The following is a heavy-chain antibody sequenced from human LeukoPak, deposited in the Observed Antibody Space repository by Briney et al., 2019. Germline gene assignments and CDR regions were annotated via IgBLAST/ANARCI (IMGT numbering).Heavy chain of an antibody. CDR3: ARGGGWLFGDYYGMDV. J-gene: IGHJ6*02. D-gene: IGHD3-22*01. CDR1: GFTFSSYG. Sequence: GRSLRLSCAASGFTFSSYGMHWVRQAPGKGLEWVAVLWYDGSNKYYADSVKGRFTISRDNSKNTLYLQMNSLRAEDTAVYYCARGGGWLFGDYYGMDVWGQGTTVTVSS. V-gene: IGHV3-33*01. CDR2: LWYDGSNK.